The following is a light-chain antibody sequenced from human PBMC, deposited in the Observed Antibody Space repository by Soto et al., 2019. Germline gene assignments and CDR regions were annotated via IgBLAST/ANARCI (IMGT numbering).Light chain of an antibody. CDR1: SSDIGGYNY. J-gene: IGLJ2*01. V-gene: IGLV2-14*03. CDR2: DVS. CDR3: YSYTSSSTVL. Sequence: QSALTQPASVSGSPGQSITISCTGISSDIGGYNYVSWYQQLPGKAPKLMIYDVSNRRSGVSNRFSGSKSGNTASLTISVLQAEDEADYYCYSYTSSSTVLFGGGTKLTVL.